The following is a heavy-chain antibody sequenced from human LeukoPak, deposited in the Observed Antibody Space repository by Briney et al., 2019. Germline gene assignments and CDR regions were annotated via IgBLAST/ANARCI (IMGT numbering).Heavy chain of an antibody. CDR2: ISYDGSNK. Sequence: PGRSLRLSCAASGFTFSSYSIHWVRQAPGKGLEWVAVISYDGSNKYYADSVKGRFTISRDNSKNTLYLQMNSLRAEDTAVYYCAKGTKAHILTAYMRDRWFDPWGQGTLVTVSS. CDR1: GFTFSSYS. CDR3: AKGTKAHILTAYMRDRWFDP. D-gene: IGHD3-9*01. V-gene: IGHV3-30*18. J-gene: IGHJ5*02.